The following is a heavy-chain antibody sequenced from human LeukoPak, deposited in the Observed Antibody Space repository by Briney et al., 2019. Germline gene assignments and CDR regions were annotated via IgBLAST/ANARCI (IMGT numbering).Heavy chain of an antibody. J-gene: IGHJ4*02. CDR3: ARASGGFGGGSFDY. CDR1: GGSISGYY. CDR2: INHSGST. V-gene: IGHV4-34*01. D-gene: IGHD3-16*01. Sequence: SETLSLTCTVSGGSISGYYWSWIRQPPGKGLEWIGEINHSGSTNYNPSLKSRVTISVDTSKNQFSLKLSSVTAADTAVYYCARASGGFGGGSFDYWGQGTLVTVSS.